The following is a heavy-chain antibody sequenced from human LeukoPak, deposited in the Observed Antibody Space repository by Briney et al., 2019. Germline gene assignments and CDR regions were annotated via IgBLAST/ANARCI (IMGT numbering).Heavy chain of an antibody. CDR2: ISYDGSNK. D-gene: IGHD3-10*01. J-gene: IGHJ4*02. CDR1: GFTFSSYA. CDR3: ASVRNLEMNYYGSGFDY. V-gene: IGHV3-30-3*01. Sequence: PGGSLRLSCAASGFTFSSYAMHWVPKAPGKGLEWVAVISYDGSNKYYADSVKGRFTISRDNSKNTLYLQMNSLRAEDTAVYYCASVRNLEMNYYGSGFDYWGQGTLVTVSS.